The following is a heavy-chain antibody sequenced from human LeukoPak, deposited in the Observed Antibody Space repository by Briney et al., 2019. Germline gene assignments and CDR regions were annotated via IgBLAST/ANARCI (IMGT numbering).Heavy chain of an antibody. J-gene: IGHJ4*02. Sequence: GGPLRLSCAASGFPFSSHGMSWVRQAPGKGLEWVSGIIGGGGSTYYADSVKGRFTISGDNSRNTLFLQMNSLRAEDTAVYYCAHGAMYQLDYWGQGTLVTVSS. CDR2: IIGGGGST. CDR3: AHGAMYQLDY. V-gene: IGHV3-23*01. CDR1: GFPFSSHG. D-gene: IGHD2-2*01.